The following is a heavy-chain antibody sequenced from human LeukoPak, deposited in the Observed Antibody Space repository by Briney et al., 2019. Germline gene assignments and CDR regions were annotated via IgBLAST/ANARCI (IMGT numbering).Heavy chain of an antibody. CDR2: IKQDGSEK. CDR3: ASYSLRYCSGGSCYSGLLD. Sequence: PGGSLRLSCAASGFTFSSYWMSWVRQAPGKGLEWVANIKQDGSEKYYVDSVKGRFTISRDNAKNSLYLQVNSLRAEDTAVYYCASYSLRYCSGGSCYSGLLDWGQGTLVTVSS. D-gene: IGHD2-15*01. V-gene: IGHV3-7*01. J-gene: IGHJ4*02. CDR1: GFTFSSYW.